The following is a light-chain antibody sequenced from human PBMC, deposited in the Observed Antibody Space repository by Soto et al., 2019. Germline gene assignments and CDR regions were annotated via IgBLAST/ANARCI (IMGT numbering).Light chain of an antibody. Sequence: DIQMTQSPYTLSVSVGDRATITCRASQSITTWLAWFQQRPGKAPKVLIYDASPRHGGIPAKFSGRGSGTEFTLTISNLQPEDFAAYYCQQYGAYFTFGQGTRVDIK. CDR1: QSITTW. J-gene: IGKJ5*01. CDR3: QQYGAYFT. CDR2: DAS. V-gene: IGKV1-5*01.